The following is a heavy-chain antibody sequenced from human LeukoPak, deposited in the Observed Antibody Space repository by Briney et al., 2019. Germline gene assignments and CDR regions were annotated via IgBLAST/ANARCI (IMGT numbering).Heavy chain of an antibody. V-gene: IGHV1-8*01. D-gene: IGHD2-2*01. CDR1: GYTFTSYD. CDR3: ASRGLGYCSSTSCYRKNWFDP. CDR2: MNANSGNT. J-gene: IGHJ5*02. Sequence: ASVKVSCKASGYTFTSYDINWVRQATGQGLEWMGWMNANSGNTGYAQKFQGRVTMTRNTSISTAYMELSSLRSEDTAVYYCASRGLGYCSSTSCYRKNWFDPWGQGTLVTVSS.